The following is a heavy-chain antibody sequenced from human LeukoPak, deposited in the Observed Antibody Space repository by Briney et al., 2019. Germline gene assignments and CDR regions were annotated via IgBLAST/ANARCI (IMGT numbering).Heavy chain of an antibody. J-gene: IGHJ4*02. V-gene: IGHV5-51*01. CDR2: IYTGDSDT. CDR3: ARQSRGSYSLR. D-gene: IGHD1-26*01. Sequence: GESLKISCKGSAYNFTTFWLGWVRQMPGKRLELMGIIYTGDSDTRYSPSFQGQVTISADMTISTAYLHWSSLKASDTGMYYCARQSRGSYSLRWGQGTLVTVS. CDR1: AYNFTTFW.